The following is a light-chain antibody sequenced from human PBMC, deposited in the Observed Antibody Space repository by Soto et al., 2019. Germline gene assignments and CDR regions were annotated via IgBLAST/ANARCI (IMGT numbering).Light chain of an antibody. CDR3: CSYAGGASVV. Sequence: QAALTQPASVSGSPGQSITISCTGTISDVGRYNLVSWYQQHPDKDPKLIIYEDIERPSGVSHRFSGSTSGNTASLTISGLQTEDEAKYFCCSYAGGASVVFGGGTKLTVL. V-gene: IGLV2-23*01. J-gene: IGLJ2*01. CDR2: EDI. CDR1: ISDVGRYNL.